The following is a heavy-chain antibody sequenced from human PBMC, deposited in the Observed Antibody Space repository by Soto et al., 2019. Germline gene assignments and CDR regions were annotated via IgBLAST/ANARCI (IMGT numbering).Heavy chain of an antibody. Sequence: PSDTLSLTCAVSGGSISSGGYSWSWIRQPPGKGLEWIGYMYFNESTNYNPSLKSRVMMSLDTSKSLFSLKLNSVTAADTAIYYCARDHKEAFDIWGQGTLVTVSS. CDR2: MYFNEST. CDR1: GGSISSGGYS. CDR3: ARDHKEAFDI. V-gene: IGHV4-61*08. J-gene: IGHJ3*02.